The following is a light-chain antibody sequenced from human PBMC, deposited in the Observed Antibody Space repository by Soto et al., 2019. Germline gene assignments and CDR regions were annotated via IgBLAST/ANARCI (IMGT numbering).Light chain of an antibody. CDR2: GAS. V-gene: IGKV3-20*01. Sequence: EIVLTQSPGTLSLSPGERATLSCRASQSVSSSYLAWYQQKPGQALRLLIYGASSRATGIPDRFSGSGSGTDFTLTISRLEPEDFAVYYCQQYGSSLIFTFGPGTKVDIK. CDR3: QQYGSSLIFT. J-gene: IGKJ3*01. CDR1: QSVSSSY.